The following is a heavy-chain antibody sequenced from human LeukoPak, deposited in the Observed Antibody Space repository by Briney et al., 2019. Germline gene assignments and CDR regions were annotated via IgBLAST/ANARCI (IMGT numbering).Heavy chain of an antibody. V-gene: IGHV3-48*03. J-gene: IGHJ4*02. CDR2: ISNSGSTI. CDR1: GFTFSRYA. D-gene: IGHD1-7*01. Sequence: GGSLRLSCADSGFTFSRYAMNWVRQAPGKGLEWVSYISNSGSTIYYADSVKGRFTISRDNAKNSLYLQMNSLRAEDTAVYYCARNWNWDYYFDYWGQGTLVTVSS. CDR3: ARNWNWDYYFDY.